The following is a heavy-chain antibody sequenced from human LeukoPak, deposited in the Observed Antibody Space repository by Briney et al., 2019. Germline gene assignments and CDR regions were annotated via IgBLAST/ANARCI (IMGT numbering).Heavy chain of an antibody. J-gene: IGHJ4*02. CDR1: GYTFTSYY. CDR2: INPSGGST. V-gene: IGHV1-46*01. Sequence: ASVKVSCKASGYTFTSYYMHWVRQAPGQGLEWMGIINPSGGSTSYAQKFQGRVTMTRDMSTGTVYMELSSLRSEDTAVYYCARSSGSGTYYLDYWGQGTLVTVSS. D-gene: IGHD3-10*01. CDR3: ARSSGSGTYYLDY.